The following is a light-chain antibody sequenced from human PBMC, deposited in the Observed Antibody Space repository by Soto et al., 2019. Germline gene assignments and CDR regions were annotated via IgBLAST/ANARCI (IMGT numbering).Light chain of an antibody. V-gene: IGLV3-21*04. J-gene: IGLJ2*01. CDR3: QVWDISSDQEV. Sequence: SYELTQPPSVSVAPGKTARITCGGNNIGSKSVHWYQQKPGQAPVLVIYYDSDRPSGIPERFSGSNSGNTATLTISGVEAGDEAEYYCQVWDISSDQEVFGGGTKLTVL. CDR1: NIGSKS. CDR2: YDS.